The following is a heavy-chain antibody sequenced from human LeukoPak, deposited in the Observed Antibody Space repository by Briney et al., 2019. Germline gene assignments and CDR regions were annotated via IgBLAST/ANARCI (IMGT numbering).Heavy chain of an antibody. CDR1: GGSFSGYY. V-gene: IGHV4-34*01. CDR2: INHSGST. Sequence: PSETLSLTCAVYGGSFSGYYWSWIRQPPGKGLEWIGEINHSGSTNYNPSLKSRVTISVDTSKNQFSLKLSSVTAADTAVYYCARVYSRSSDYLDVWGKGTTVTVSS. J-gene: IGHJ6*03. D-gene: IGHD6-6*01. CDR3: ARVYSRSSDYLDV.